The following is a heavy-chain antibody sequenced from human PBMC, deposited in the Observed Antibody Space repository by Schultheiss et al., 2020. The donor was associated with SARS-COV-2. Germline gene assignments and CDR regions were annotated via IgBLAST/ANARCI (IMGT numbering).Heavy chain of an antibody. CDR3: ARGHEDYYYYGMDI. Sequence: SQTLSLSCAISGDSVSSNSAAWNWIRQSPSRGLEWLGRTYYRSKWYNDYAVSVKSRITINPDTPKNQFSLQLNSVTPEDTAVYYCARGHEDYYYYGMDIWGQGTTVTVSS. J-gene: IGHJ6*02. V-gene: IGHV6-1*01. CDR2: TYYRSKWYN. CDR1: GDSVSSNSAA.